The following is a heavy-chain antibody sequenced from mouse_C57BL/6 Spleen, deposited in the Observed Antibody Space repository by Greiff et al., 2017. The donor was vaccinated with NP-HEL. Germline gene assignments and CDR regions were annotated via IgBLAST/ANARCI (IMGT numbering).Heavy chain of an antibody. CDR2: IDPSDSYT. D-gene: IGHD2-10*02. J-gene: IGHJ4*01. CDR3: ARSSYGNYYAMDY. CDR1: GYTFTSYW. Sequence: QVQLQQPGAELVRPGTSVKLSCKASGYTFTSYWMHWVKQRPGQGLEWIGVIDPSDSYTNYNQKFKGKATLTVDTSSSTAYMQLSSLTSEDSAVYYCARSSYGNYYAMDYWGQGTSVTVSS. V-gene: IGHV1-59*01.